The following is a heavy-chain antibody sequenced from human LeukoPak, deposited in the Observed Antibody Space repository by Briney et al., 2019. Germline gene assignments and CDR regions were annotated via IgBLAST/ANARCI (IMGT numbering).Heavy chain of an antibody. D-gene: IGHD5-18*01. Sequence: PSETLSLTCTVSGDSISSYYWSWIRQPPGKGLEWIGYIYYSGSTNYNPSLRSRVTISVDTSKNQFSLKLSSVTAADTAVYYCARSRSGYSYDHAAFDIWGQGTMVTVSS. J-gene: IGHJ3*02. CDR2: IYYSGST. CDR3: ARSRSGYSYDHAAFDI. CDR1: GDSISSYY. V-gene: IGHV4-59*01.